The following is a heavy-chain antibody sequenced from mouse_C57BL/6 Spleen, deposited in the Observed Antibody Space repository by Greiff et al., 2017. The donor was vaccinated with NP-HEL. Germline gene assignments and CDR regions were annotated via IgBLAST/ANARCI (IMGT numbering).Heavy chain of an antibody. D-gene: IGHD2-12*01. CDR3: ARYSGYAMDY. J-gene: IGHJ4*01. V-gene: IGHV1-19*01. Sequence: EVQLQQSGPVLVKPGASVKMSCKASGYTFTDYYMNWVKQSHGKSLEWIGVINPYNGGTSYNQKFKGKATLTVDKSSSTAYMELNSLTSEDSAVYYCARYSGYAMDYWGQGTSVTVSS. CDR2: INPYNGGT. CDR1: GYTFTDYY.